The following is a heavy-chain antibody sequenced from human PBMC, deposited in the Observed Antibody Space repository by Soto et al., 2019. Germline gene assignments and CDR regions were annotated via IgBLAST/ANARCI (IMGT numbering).Heavy chain of an antibody. CDR2: IIPIFGTA. CDR1: GGTFSSYA. CDR3: VTSQGYCSSTSCYSL. Sequence: QVQLVQSGAEVKKPGSSVKVSCKASGGTFSSYAISWVRQAPGQGLEGMGGIIPIFGTANYAQKFQGRVPITADHSTSTAYMEVSSLRSEDTAVYYCVTSQGYCSSTSCYSLWGQGPLVTVSS. D-gene: IGHD2-2*01. J-gene: IGHJ4*02. V-gene: IGHV1-69*01.